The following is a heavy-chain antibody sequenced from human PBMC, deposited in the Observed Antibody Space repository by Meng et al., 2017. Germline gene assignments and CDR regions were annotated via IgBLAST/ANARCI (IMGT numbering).Heavy chain of an antibody. D-gene: IGHD3-22*01. CDR2: ISGGAGST. Sequence: GESLKISCAASGFTFSNYAMSWVRQAPGKGLEWVSGISGGAGSTYYADSLKGRFTISRDNSKNTLYLQMNSLRAEDTAVYYCASETYYYDSRGYYSYYFDYWGQGTLVTVSS. CDR1: GFTFSNYA. J-gene: IGHJ4*02. V-gene: IGHV3-23*01. CDR3: ASETYYYDSRGYYSYYFDY.